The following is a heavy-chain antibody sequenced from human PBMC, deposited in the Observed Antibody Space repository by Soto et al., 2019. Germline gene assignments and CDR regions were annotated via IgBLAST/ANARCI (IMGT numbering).Heavy chain of an antibody. D-gene: IGHD3-3*01. CDR3: ARSLGYDVCNCYFAPSLYCYASEG. CDR1: GFTFSSYA. CDR2: ISGSGGST. V-gene: IGHV3-23*01. Sequence: GGSLRLSCAASGFTFSSYAMSWVRQAPGKGLEWVSAISGSGGSTYYADSVMGRFTISRDNSKNTLYLQMHSLRAEDQAVYYCARSLGYDVCNCYFAPSLYCYASEGCGHGTPLTVSS. J-gene: IGHJ6*02.